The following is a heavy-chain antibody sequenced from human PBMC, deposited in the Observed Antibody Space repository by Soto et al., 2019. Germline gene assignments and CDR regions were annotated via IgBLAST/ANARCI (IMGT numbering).Heavy chain of an antibody. CDR2: IYYSGST. D-gene: IGHD5-12*01. V-gene: IGHV4-31*03. Sequence: SETLSLTCTVSGGSVSSGAYYWTWIRQRPGKGLEWIGYIYYSGSTYYSPSLKSRLSISLDTSKNQFSLRLSSVTAADTAMYYCARGRLRAVYVFDIWGQGTMVIVTS. CDR1: GGSVSSGAYY. CDR3: ARGRLRAVYVFDI. J-gene: IGHJ3*02.